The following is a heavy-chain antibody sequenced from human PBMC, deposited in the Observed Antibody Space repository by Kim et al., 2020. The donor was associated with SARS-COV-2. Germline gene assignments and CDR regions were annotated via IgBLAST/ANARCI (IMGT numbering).Heavy chain of an antibody. V-gene: IGHV3-33*08. CDR2: IWYDGSNK. CDR1: GFTFTSYS. D-gene: IGHD3-10*01. J-gene: IGHJ4*02. CDR3: ANPLGWFGELSAGDY. Sequence: GGSLRLSCAASGFTFTSYSMHWVRQAPGKGLEWVAVIWYDGSNKYYADSVKGRFTISRDNSKNTLYLQMNSLRAEDTAMYYCANPLGWFGELSAGDYWGQGTLVTVSS.